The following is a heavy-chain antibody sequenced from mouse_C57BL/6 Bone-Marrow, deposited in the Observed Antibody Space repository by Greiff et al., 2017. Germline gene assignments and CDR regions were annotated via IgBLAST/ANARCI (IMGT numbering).Heavy chain of an antibody. CDR3: AITAVVATLDFDY. CDR1: GYTFTDYY. V-gene: IGHV1-26*01. D-gene: IGHD1-1*01. CDR2: INPNNGGT. J-gene: IGHJ2*01. Sequence: VQLQQSGPELVKPGASVKISCKASGYTFTDYYMNWVKQSHGKSLEWIGDINPNNGGTSYNQKFKGKATLTVNKSSSTAYMELRSLTSEDSEVYYCAITAVVATLDFDYWGQGTTLTVSS.